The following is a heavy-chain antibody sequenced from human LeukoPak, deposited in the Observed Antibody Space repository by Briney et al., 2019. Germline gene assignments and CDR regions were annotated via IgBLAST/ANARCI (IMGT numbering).Heavy chain of an antibody. CDR1: GYSFPSYL. CDR3: ARHNNIVGASVGSFDY. J-gene: IGHJ4*02. D-gene: IGHD1-26*01. CDR2: IYPGDSDT. V-gene: IGHV5-51*01. Sequence: GESLKISCKGSGYSFPSYLIGWVGKMPGKGLEGRGIIYPGDSDTRYSPSFQGQVTISADKSISTAYLQWSSLKASDTAMYYCARHNNIVGASVGSFDYWGQGTLVTVSS.